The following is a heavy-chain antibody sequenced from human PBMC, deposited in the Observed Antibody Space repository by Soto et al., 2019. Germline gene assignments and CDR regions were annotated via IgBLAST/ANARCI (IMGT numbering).Heavy chain of an antibody. CDR1: GGSISSYY. V-gene: IGHV4-4*07. J-gene: IGHJ4*02. D-gene: IGHD2-15*01. CDR2: IYSSGAT. CDR3: AREHKVVNDFEF. Sequence: QVQLQESGPGLVKPSDTLSLSCTVSGGSISSYYWNWIRQPAGKRLEWIGRIYSSGATNYNPSLQSRVTMSTDTSTKHFSLRLTSVTPADTAVYYCAREHKVVNDFEFWGQGILVTVSS.